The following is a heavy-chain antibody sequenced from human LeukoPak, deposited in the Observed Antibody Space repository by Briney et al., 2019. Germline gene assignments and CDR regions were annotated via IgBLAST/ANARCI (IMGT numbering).Heavy chain of an antibody. CDR2: IYYSGST. CDR3: ARHRNPLYYDSSGYYLGVGWFDP. Sequence: SETLSLTCTVSGGSISSSSYYWGWIRQPPGKGLEWIGSIYYSGSTYYNPSLKSRVTISVDTSKNQFSLKLSSVTAADTAVYYCARHRNPLYYDSSGYYLGVGWFDPWGQGTLVTVSP. CDR1: GGSISSSSYY. J-gene: IGHJ5*02. D-gene: IGHD3-22*01. V-gene: IGHV4-39*01.